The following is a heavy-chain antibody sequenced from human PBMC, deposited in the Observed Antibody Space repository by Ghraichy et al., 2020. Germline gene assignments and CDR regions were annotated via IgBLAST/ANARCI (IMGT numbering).Heavy chain of an antibody. CDR1: GFTFRSYW. D-gene: IGHD3-22*01. J-gene: IGHJ3*02. CDR3: ARGDYFDSSGYFADAFDI. V-gene: IGHV3-7*01. CDR2: TKPDGSEN. Sequence: RGSLRLSCAASGFTFRSYWMSWVRQAPGKGLEWVANTKPDGSENYYVGSVKGRFTISRDNAKNSLYLQMNSLRAEDTAVYYCARGDYFDSSGYFADAFDIWGPWTMVTVSS.